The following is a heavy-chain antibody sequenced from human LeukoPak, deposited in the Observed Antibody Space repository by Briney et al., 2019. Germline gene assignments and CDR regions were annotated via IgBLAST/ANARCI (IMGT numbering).Heavy chain of an antibody. CDR2: IWYDGSIK. D-gene: IGHD6-19*01. Sequence: GGSLRLSCAASGFTFNTYGMNWVRQAPGKGLEWVAVIWYDGSIKYYAESVKGRFTVSRDNSENTLYLQMNSLRAEDTALYYCAKCVTGWPNWFDPWGQGTLVTVSS. CDR1: GFTFNTYG. V-gene: IGHV3-33*06. CDR3: AKCVTGWPNWFDP. J-gene: IGHJ5*02.